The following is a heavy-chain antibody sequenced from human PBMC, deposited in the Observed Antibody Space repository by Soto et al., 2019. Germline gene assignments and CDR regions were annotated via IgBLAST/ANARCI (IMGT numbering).Heavy chain of an antibody. D-gene: IGHD7-27*01. V-gene: IGHV1-2*04. Sequence: ASVKVSCKASGYSFSSYAISWVRQAPGQGLEWMGGINPMSGGTNYAQKFQGWVTITRDTSISTAYMELTSVTAADTAVYYCATYWGAGHDAKGFHIWGQGTVVTVSS. J-gene: IGHJ3*02. CDR2: INPMSGGT. CDR1: GYSFSSYA. CDR3: ATYWGAGHDAKGFHI.